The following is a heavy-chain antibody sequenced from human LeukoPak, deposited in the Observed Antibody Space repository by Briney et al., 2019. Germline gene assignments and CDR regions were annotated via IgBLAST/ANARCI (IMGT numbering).Heavy chain of an antibody. J-gene: IGHJ4*02. CDR3: ARCYYDGSGFYCYFDY. D-gene: IGHD3-22*01. Sequence: GGSLRLSCVASGITFSNYGMHWVRQAPGKGLEWVAVIWYDGSKEYYADSVKGRFTISRDNPKNTVFLQMGSLRGEDTAVYYCARCYYDGSGFYCYFDYWGQGTLVTVSS. CDR1: GITFSNYG. CDR2: IWYDGSKE. V-gene: IGHV3-33*01.